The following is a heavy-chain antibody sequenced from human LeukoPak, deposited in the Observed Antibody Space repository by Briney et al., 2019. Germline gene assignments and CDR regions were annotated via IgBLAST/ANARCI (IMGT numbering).Heavy chain of an antibody. Sequence: PSETLSLTCTVSGGSISSYYWSWIRQPPGKGLEWIGYIYYSGSTNYNPSLKSRVTISVDTSKNQFSLKLSSVTAADTAVYYCARHEVASYGMDVWGQGTTVTVSS. V-gene: IGHV4-59*01. J-gene: IGHJ6*02. CDR1: GGSISSYY. CDR2: IYYSGST. CDR3: ARHEVASYGMDV.